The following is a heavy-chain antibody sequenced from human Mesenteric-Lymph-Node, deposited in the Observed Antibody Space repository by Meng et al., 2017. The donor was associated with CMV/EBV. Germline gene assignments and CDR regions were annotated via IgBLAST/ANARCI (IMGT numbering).Heavy chain of an antibody. J-gene: IGHJ5*02. Sequence: ASVKVSCKASGYTFNSYGLSWVRQVPGQGLEWMGWIRVYDGYTNYAHMLQGRVTMTTDTSTSTAYMELRSLRSDDTAVYYCAREGARGYCSSTSCPMVWAFDPWGQGTLVTVSS. CDR2: IRVYDGYT. CDR3: AREGARGYCSSTSCPMVWAFDP. D-gene: IGHD2-2*01. V-gene: IGHV1-18*01. CDR1: GYTFNSYG.